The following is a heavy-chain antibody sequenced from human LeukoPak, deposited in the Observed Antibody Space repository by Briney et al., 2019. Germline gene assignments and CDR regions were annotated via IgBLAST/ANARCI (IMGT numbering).Heavy chain of an antibody. D-gene: IGHD1-7*01. CDR3: ARSNWNYPFDY. J-gene: IGHJ4*02. CDR1: GYTFTGYY. Sequence: ASVKVSCKASGYTFTGYYMHWVRQAPGQGLEWMGRINPNSGGTNYAQKFPGRVTMTRDTSISTAYMELSRLRSDDTAVYYCARSNWNYPFDYWGQGTLVTVSS. V-gene: IGHV1-2*06. CDR2: INPNSGGT.